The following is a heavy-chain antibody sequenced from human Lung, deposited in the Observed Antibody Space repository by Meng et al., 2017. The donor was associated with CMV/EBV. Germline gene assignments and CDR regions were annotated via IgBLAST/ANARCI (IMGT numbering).Heavy chain of an antibody. Sequence: GESLKISCAASGFTFSSDAMSWVRQAPGKGLEWVSAISGSGGSTYYADSVKGRFTISRDNSKNTLYLQMNSLRAEDTAVYYCAKRLGGLLSSDADLGYWGQGTLVTVSS. CDR1: GFTFSSDA. V-gene: IGHV3-23*01. CDR2: ISGSGGST. J-gene: IGHJ4*02. CDR3: AKRLGGLLSSDADLGY. D-gene: IGHD3-10*01.